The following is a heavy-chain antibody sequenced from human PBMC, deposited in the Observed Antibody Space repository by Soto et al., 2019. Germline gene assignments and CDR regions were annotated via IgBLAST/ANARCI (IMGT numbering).Heavy chain of an antibody. V-gene: IGHV3-23*01. J-gene: IGHJ5*02. D-gene: IGHD2-15*01. CDR2: ISGSGGST. Sequence: GGSLRLSCAASGFIFSSYAMSWVRQAPGKGLEWVSDISGSGGSTYYADSVKGRFTISRDNSKNTLFLQMNRLRAEDTAVYYCAKGRYCSVGSCYPRWFDPQGQVTLVTVSP. CDR3: AKGRYCSVGSCYPRWFDP. CDR1: GFIFSSYA.